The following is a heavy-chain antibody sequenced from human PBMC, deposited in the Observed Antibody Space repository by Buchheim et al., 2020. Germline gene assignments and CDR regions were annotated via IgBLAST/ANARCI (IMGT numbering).Heavy chain of an antibody. CDR2: IYYSGST. D-gene: IGHD3-16*01. CDR1: GGSINSGGYH. CDR3: AKDGRGHGGFFDY. J-gene: IGHJ4*02. V-gene: IGHV4-31*03. Sequence: QVQLQESGPGLVKPSQTLSLTCTVSGGSINSGGYHWSWIRQHPGKGLEWIWDIYYSGSTYYNPSLKSRLTISVDTSKNHFSLKLSSVTAADTAVYYCAKDGRGHGGFFDYWGQGTL.